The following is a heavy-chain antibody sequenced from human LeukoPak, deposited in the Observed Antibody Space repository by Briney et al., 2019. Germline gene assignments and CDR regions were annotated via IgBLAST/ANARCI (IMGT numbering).Heavy chain of an antibody. V-gene: IGHV4-59*08. J-gene: IGHJ3*02. Sequence: PSETLSLTCTVAGGSISSYYWSWIRQPPGKGLEWIGYIYYSGSTNYNPSLKSRVTISVDTSKNQFSLKLSSVTAADTAVYYCARLVGRYTVVTPSDAFDIWGQGTMVTVSS. CDR2: IYYSGST. CDR3: ARLVGRYTVVTPSDAFDI. D-gene: IGHD4-23*01. CDR1: GGSISSYY.